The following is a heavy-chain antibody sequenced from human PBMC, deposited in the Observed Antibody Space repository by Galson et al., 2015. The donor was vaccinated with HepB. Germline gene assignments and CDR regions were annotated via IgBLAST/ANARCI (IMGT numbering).Heavy chain of an antibody. CDR1: GFTFSSYS. Sequence: SLRLSCAASGFTFSSYSMNWVRQAPGKGLEWVSSISSSSSCIYYADSVKGRFTISRDNAKNSLYLQMNSLRAEDTAVYYCARAAYSSGWVGLMVWYFDYWGQGTLVTVSS. V-gene: IGHV3-21*01. CDR3: ARAAYSSGWVGLMVWYFDY. CDR2: ISSSSSCI. D-gene: IGHD6-19*01. J-gene: IGHJ4*02.